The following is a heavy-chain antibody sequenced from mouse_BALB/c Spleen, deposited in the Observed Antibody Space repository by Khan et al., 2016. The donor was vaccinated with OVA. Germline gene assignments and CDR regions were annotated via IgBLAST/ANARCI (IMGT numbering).Heavy chain of an antibody. CDR2: ISYSGGT. D-gene: IGHD1-1*01. Sequence: VQLQESGPGLVKPSQSLSLTCTVTGYSITSGYAWNWIRPFPGNKLEWMVNISYSGGTSNNPFLKRRIIITRDSSNHQFFLRFNSVTTEETSTYYCAKGNYYGYYFDYWGQGTPLTVSS. CDR1: GYSITSGYA. J-gene: IGHJ2*01. V-gene: IGHV3-2*02. CDR3: AKGNYYGYYFDY.